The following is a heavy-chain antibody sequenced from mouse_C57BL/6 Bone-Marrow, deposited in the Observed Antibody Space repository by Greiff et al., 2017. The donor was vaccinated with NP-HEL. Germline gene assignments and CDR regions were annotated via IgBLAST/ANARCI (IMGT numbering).Heavy chain of an antibody. Sequence: VQRVESGPGLVQPSQSLSITCTVSGFSLTSYGVHWVRQSPGKGLEWLGVIWSGGSTDYNAAFISRLSISKDNSKSQVFFKMNSLQADDTAIYYCARQLRLRPYYAMDYWGQGTSVTVSS. V-gene: IGHV2-2*01. J-gene: IGHJ4*01. CDR2: IWSGGST. CDR3: ARQLRLRPYYAMDY. D-gene: IGHD3-2*02. CDR1: GFSLTSYG.